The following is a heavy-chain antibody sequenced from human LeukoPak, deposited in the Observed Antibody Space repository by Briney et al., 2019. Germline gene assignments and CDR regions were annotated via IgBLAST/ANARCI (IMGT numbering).Heavy chain of an antibody. V-gene: IGHV1-69*04. Sequence: SVKVSCKASGGTFGSYAISWVRQAPGQGLEWMGRIIPTLGIANYAQKFQGRVTITADKSTSTAYMELSSLRSEDTAVYYCARDGIAVAGLGYWGQGTLVTVSS. CDR2: IIPTLGIA. CDR1: GGTFGSYA. CDR3: ARDGIAVAGLGY. J-gene: IGHJ4*02. D-gene: IGHD6-19*01.